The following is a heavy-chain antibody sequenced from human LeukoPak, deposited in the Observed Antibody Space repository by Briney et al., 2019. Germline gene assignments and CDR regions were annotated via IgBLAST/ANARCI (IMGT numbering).Heavy chain of an antibody. CDR2: ISAYNGNT. V-gene: IGHV1-18*01. D-gene: IGHD3-3*01. CDR3: ARYRYDFWSGYYDYYYYGMDV. Sequence: ASVKVSCKASGYTFTSYGISWVRQAPGQGLEWMGWISAYNGNTNYAQKLQGRVTMTTDTSTSTAYVELRSLRSDDTAVYYCARYRYDFWSGYYDYYYYGMDVWGQGTTVTVSS. CDR1: GYTFTSYG. J-gene: IGHJ6*02.